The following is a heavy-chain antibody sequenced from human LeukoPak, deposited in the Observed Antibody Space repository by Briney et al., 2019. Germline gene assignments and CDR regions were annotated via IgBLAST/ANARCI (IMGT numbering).Heavy chain of an antibody. CDR3: ARVGIGVVVPAATYYYYYYMDV. J-gene: IGHJ6*03. V-gene: IGHV4-59*01. CDR2: IYYSGST. Sequence: PSETLSLTCTVSGGSISSYYWSWIRQPPGKGLEWIGYIYYSGSTNYNPSLKSRVTISVDTSKNQFSLKLSSVTAADTAVYYCARVGIGVVVPAATYYYYYYMDVWGKGTTVTVSS. CDR1: GGSISSYY. D-gene: IGHD2-2*01.